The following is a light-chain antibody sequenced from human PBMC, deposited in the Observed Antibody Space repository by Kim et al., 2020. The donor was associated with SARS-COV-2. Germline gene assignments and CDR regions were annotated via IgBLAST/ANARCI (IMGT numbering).Light chain of an antibody. J-gene: IGKJ4*01. Sequence: PGEGATVSGRASQSVGISLARYQQTPGQAPRLLIYDASIRATGIPDRFSGSGSGTDLTLTIGSLEPRDFAIYYCQQRGNWPPALTFGGGTKVDIK. V-gene: IGKV3-11*01. CDR2: DAS. CDR1: QSVGIS. CDR3: QQRGNWPPALT.